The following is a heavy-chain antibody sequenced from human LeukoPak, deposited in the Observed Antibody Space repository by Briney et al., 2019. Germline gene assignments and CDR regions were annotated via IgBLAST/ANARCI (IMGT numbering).Heavy chain of an antibody. D-gene: IGHD4-23*01. CDR1: GGSISSYY. J-gene: IGHJ3*02. CDR3: AREPPLYGGNSDAFDI. CDR2: TYYSGST. Sequence: RPSETLSLTCTVSGGSISSYYWSWIRQPPGKGLEWIGYTYYSGSTNYNPSLKSRVTISVDTSKNQFSLKLSSVTAADTAVYYCAREPPLYGGNSDAFDIWGQGTMVTVSS. V-gene: IGHV4-59*01.